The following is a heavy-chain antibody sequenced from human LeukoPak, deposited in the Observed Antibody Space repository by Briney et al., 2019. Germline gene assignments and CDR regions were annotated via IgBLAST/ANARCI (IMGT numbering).Heavy chain of an antibody. V-gene: IGHV3-23*01. J-gene: IGHJ4*02. CDR3: AKDSYYDYVWGSYRYTNQFDY. D-gene: IGHD3-16*02. CDR2: MSGSGGST. Sequence: GGTLRLSCAASGFTFSNYGMSWVRQAPGKGLEWVSGMSGSGGSTYYADSLKGRFTISRDNSKNTLYLQMNSLRAEDPAVYYCAKDSYYDYVWGSYRYTNQFDYWGQGTLVTVSS. CDR1: GFTFSNYG.